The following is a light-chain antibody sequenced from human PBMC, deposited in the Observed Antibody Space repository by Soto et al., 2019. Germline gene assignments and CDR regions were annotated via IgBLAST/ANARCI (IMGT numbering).Light chain of an antibody. Sequence: EIVLTQSPGTLSLSPGERATLSCRASQSVSNNYLAWYQQKPGQAPRLLIYGASGRATGIPDRFSGSGSGTDFILTISRLEPEDFVVYYCQQYGSSPRTF. J-gene: IGKJ1*01. CDR1: QSVSNNY. CDR2: GAS. V-gene: IGKV3-20*01. CDR3: QQYGSSPRT.